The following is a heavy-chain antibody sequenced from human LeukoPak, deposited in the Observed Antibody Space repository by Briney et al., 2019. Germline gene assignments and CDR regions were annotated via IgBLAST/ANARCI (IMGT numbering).Heavy chain of an antibody. V-gene: IGHV3-48*04. Sequence: PGGSLRLSCAASGFTFSSYAMSWVRQAPGKGLEWVSYISSSGSTIYYADSVKGRFTISRDNAKNSLYLQMNSLRAEDTAVYYCARVGIRTSTGFDPWGQGTLVTVSS. CDR2: ISSSGSTI. D-gene: IGHD2-2*01. J-gene: IGHJ5*02. CDR3: ARVGIRTSTGFDP. CDR1: GFTFSSYA.